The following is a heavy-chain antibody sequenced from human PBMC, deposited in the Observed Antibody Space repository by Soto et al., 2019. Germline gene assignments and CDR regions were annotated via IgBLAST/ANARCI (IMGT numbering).Heavy chain of an antibody. J-gene: IGHJ4*02. CDR3: AKLFRGSGSHLDY. CDR1: GFTFNTYG. CDR2: ISYDGSNR. Sequence: QVQLVESGGGVVQPGRSLRLSCAASGFTFNTYGMQWVRQAPGRGLEWVAVISYDGSNRYYGDSVQGRFAISRDNSKNTLYLQVNSLRAEDTALYYCAKLFRGSGSHLDYWGQGTLVTVSS. D-gene: IGHD3-10*01. V-gene: IGHV3-30*18.